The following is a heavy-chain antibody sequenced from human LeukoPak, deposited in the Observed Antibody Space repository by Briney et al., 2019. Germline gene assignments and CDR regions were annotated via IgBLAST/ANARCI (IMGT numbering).Heavy chain of an antibody. CDR3: ARHGPNSGSYSEYFQH. Sequence: SETLSLTCTVSGGSISSYYWSWIRQPPGKGLEWIGYIYYSGSTSYNPSLKSRVTISVDTSENQFSLKLTSVTAADTAVYYCARHGPNSGSYSEYFQHWGQGALVTVSS. J-gene: IGHJ1*01. CDR1: GGSISSYY. CDR2: IYYSGST. D-gene: IGHD1-26*01. V-gene: IGHV4-59*08.